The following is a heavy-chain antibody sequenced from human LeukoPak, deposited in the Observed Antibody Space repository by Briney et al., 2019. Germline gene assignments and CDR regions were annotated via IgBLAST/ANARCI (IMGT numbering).Heavy chain of an antibody. CDR1: GGSISSGSYY. Sequence: SQTLSLTCTVSGGSISSGSYYWSWIRQPAGKGLEWIGRIYTSGSTNYNPSLKSRVTISVDTSKNQFSLKLSSVTAADTAVYYCARDRYYYDSNGYYDHWYFDLWGRGTLVTVSS. J-gene: IGHJ2*01. D-gene: IGHD3-22*01. CDR2: IYTSGST. V-gene: IGHV4-61*02. CDR3: ARDRYYYDSNGYYDHWYFDL.